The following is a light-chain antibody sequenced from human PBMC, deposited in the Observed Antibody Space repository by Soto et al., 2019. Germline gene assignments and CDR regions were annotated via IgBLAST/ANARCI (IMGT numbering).Light chain of an antibody. CDR2: DVS. J-gene: IGLJ1*01. CDR1: SSDVGGYNF. Sequence: QSVLTQPASVSGSPGQSITISCTGTSSDVGGYNFVSWYQQLPGKVPKLLIYDVSIRPSGISHRFSGSKSGNTASLTISGLQAEDEGDYYCSSYTTTSTPYVFGTGTMLTVL. V-gene: IGLV2-14*03. CDR3: SSYTTTSTPYV.